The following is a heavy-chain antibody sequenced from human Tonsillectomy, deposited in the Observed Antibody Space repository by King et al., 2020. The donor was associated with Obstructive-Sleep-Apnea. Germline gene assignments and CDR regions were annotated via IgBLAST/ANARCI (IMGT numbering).Heavy chain of an antibody. J-gene: IGHJ4*02. Sequence: VQLVESGGGLVKPGGSLRLSCAASGFTFSDYYMSWIRQAPGKGLEWVSYISSSSSYTNYADSVKGRFTISRDNAKNSLYLQMNSLRAEDTAVYYCARRGCCSNGVCYIQGGFDYWGQGILVTVSS. CDR2: ISSSSSYT. CDR3: ARRGCCSNGVCYIQGGFDY. V-gene: IGHV3-11*06. CDR1: GFTFSDYY. D-gene: IGHD2-8*01.